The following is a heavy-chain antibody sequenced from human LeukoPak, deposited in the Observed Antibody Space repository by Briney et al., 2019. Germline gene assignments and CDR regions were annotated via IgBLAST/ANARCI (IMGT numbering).Heavy chain of an antibody. D-gene: IGHD3-3*01. Sequence: PSETLSLTCTVSGYSISSGYYWGWIRQPPGKGLEWIGEINHSGSTNYNPSLKSRVTISVDTSKNQFSLKLSSVTAADTAVYYCARVQAQYYDFWSGYSTYYYYYYMDVWGKGTTVTVSS. CDR1: GYSISSGYY. J-gene: IGHJ6*03. CDR3: ARVQAQYYDFWSGYSTYYYYYYMDV. CDR2: INHSGST. V-gene: IGHV4-38-2*02.